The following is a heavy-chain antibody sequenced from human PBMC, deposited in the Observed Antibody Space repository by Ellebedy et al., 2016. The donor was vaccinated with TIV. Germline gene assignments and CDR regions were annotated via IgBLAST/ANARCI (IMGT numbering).Heavy chain of an antibody. V-gene: IGHV4-34*01. J-gene: IGHJ5*02. CDR1: GGSFSGYY. D-gene: IGHD2-8*01. Sequence: MPSETLSLTCAVYGGSFSGYYWSRIRQPAGRGLEWIGEINHSGSTNYNPSLKSRVTIPVDTSKNPFTLKLSSVTAADTAVYYCASLCCTNDNTTPGEFWFDPWGQGTLVTVSS. CDR3: ASLCCTNDNTTPGEFWFDP. CDR2: INHSGST.